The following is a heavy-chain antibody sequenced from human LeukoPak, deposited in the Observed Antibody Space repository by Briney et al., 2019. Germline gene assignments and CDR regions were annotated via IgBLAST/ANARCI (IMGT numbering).Heavy chain of an antibody. CDR2: ITERGGTT. V-gene: IGHV3-23*01. CDR3: AKDLGIAGAEIFDY. CDR1: GFTFSSYA. J-gene: IGHJ4*02. D-gene: IGHD6-19*01. Sequence: GGSLRLSCAASGFTFSSYAMNWVRQAPGKGLEGVSVITERGGTTYYTDSVKGRFTISRDNSKNTLYLQMNSLRAEDTAVYYCAKDLGIAGAEIFDYWGQGTLVTVSS.